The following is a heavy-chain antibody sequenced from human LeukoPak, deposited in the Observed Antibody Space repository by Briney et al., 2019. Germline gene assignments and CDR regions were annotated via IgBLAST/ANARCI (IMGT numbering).Heavy chain of an antibody. Sequence: GGSLRLSCAASGFSFTTYGLNWVRQAPGRGLEWLSYISSRGTTTYYAGSVKGRFTISRDNAKNSLYLQMNSLRAEDTAAYYCARDNIGHGIDYWGQGTLVTVSS. J-gene: IGHJ4*02. CDR2: ISSRGTTT. CDR3: ARDNIGHGIDY. CDR1: GFSFTTYG. D-gene: IGHD2/OR15-2a*01. V-gene: IGHV3-48*03.